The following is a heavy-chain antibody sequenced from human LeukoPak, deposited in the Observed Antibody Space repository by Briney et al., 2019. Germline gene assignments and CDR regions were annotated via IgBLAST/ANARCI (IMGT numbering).Heavy chain of an antibody. J-gene: IGHJ5*02. CDR3: ARALPHRRLMDTTMEQHWFDP. Sequence: ASVKVSCKASGYTFTSYYMHWVRLAPGQGLEWMGIINPSGGSTNYAQKFQGRVTMTRDMSTSTVYMELSSLRSEDTAMYYCARALPHRRLMDTTMEQHWFDPWGQGTLVTVSS. D-gene: IGHD5-18*01. CDR1: GYTFTSYY. V-gene: IGHV1-46*01. CDR2: INPSGGST.